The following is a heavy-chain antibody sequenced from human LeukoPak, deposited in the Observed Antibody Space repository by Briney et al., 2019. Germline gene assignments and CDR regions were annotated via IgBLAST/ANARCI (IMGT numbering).Heavy chain of an antibody. J-gene: IGHJ2*01. D-gene: IGHD6-13*01. V-gene: IGHV4-4*09. CDR2: IYNSENT. CDR3: ARFYSGPSGWFVLWFFDL. Sequence: SETLSLTCSVSGGSVSSYYWSWIRQPPGKGLEWIGYIYNSENTKYNSSLESRVTMSIDTSKNRLFLKLSSVTAADTAVYYCARFYSGPSGWFVLWFFDLWGRGTLVTVSS. CDR1: GGSVSSYY.